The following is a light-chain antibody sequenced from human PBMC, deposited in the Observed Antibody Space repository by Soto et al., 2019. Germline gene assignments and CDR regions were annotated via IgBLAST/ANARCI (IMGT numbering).Light chain of an antibody. J-gene: IGKJ1*01. CDR3: EQYGSSSWT. CDR1: QSVSSSS. V-gene: IGKV3-20*01. CDR2: GAY. Sequence: IVWTQSPGTLSLSPGETATLSCRARQSVSSSSLAWYYQKPGQAPPLLSYGAYSKATGIPDRFSGSGTETDLSVTISRLQPLDFAVYSCEQYGSSSWTFGPGTKVEIK.